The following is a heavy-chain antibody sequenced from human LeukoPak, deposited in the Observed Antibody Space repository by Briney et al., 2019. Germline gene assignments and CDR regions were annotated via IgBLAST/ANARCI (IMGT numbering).Heavy chain of an antibody. CDR3: ASGGIQLWFDY. CDR1: GFTFSSYG. Sequence: GRSLRLSCAASGFTFSSYGMHWVRQAPGKGLEGVAVISYDGSNKYYADSVKGRFTISRDNSKNTLYLQMNSLRAEDTAVYYCASGGIQLWFDYWGQGTLVTVSS. CDR2: ISYDGSNK. V-gene: IGHV3-30*03. D-gene: IGHD5-18*01. J-gene: IGHJ5*01.